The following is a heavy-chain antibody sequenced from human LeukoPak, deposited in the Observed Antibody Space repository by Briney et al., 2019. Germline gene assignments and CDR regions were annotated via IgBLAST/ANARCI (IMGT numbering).Heavy chain of an antibody. CDR2: ISSSGKNI. Sequence: GGSLRLSCAASGFTFSDYYMSWIRQVPGEGLEWVSYISSSGKNIYYADSVKGRFTISKDNAKKSLYLQMNSLRVEDTAVYYCAGEARGYMAFQIWGQGTMVTVSS. V-gene: IGHV3-11*01. CDR1: GFTFSDYY. CDR3: AGEARGYMAFQI. D-gene: IGHD2-2*02. J-gene: IGHJ3*02.